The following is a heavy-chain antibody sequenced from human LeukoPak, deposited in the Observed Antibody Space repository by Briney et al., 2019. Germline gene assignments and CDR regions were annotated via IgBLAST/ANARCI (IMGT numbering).Heavy chain of an antibody. CDR3: AREIGPIQLHLWGSAFDC. V-gene: IGHV1-46*01. CDR2: INPSGGST. Sequence: AASVKVSCKASGYTFSGYYMHWVRQAPGQGLEWMGIINPSGGSTSYAQRFQGRVTMTRDTSTSTVYMELSSLRSEDTAVYYCAREIGPIQLHLWGSAFDCWGQGTLVTVSS. D-gene: IGHD5-18*01. J-gene: IGHJ4*02. CDR1: GYTFSGYY.